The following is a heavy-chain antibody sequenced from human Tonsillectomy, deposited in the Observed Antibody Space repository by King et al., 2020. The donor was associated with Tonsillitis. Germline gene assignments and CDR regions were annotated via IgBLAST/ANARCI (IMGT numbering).Heavy chain of an antibody. CDR3: ATVTLTTVTTHPRTLDY. D-gene: IGHD4-17*01. J-gene: IGHJ4*02. V-gene: IGHV4-39*01. Sequence: QLQESGPGLVKPSETLSLTCTVSGGSISSSSYYWGWIRQPPGKGLEWIGSIYYSGSTYYNPSLKSRVTISVDTSKNQFSLKLSSVTAADTAVYYCATVTLTTVTTHPRTLDYWGQGTLVTVSS. CDR1: GGSISSSSYY. CDR2: IYYSGST.